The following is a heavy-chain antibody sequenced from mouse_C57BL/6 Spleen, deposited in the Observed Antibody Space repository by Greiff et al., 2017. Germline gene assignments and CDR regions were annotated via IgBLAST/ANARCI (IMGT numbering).Heavy chain of an antibody. D-gene: IGHD1-1*01. CDR3: ARGDYGSSYGFAY. V-gene: IGHV1-18*01. CDR1: GYTFTDYN. Sequence: EVQLVESGPELVKPGASVKIPCKASGYTFTDYNMDWVKQSHGKSLEWIGDINPNNGGTIYNQKFKGKATLTVDKSSSTAYMELRSLTSEDTAVYYCARGDYGSSYGFAYWGQGTLVTVSA. CDR2: INPNNGGT. J-gene: IGHJ3*01.